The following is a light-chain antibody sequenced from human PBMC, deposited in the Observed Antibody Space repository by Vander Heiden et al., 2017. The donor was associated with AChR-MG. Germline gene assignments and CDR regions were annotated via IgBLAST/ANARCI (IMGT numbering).Light chain of an antibody. CDR1: QIISNNY. Sequence: ELVLTQSPGILSLSPGERATLSCRASQIISNNYLAWYRQRPGQAPRLLIYGASSRSTGISDRFSGSASGPDFTLTISRLEPEDFAVYYCQQYGTSPFTFGPGTKVDVK. CDR3: QQYGTSPFT. J-gene: IGKJ3*01. V-gene: IGKV3-20*01. CDR2: GAS.